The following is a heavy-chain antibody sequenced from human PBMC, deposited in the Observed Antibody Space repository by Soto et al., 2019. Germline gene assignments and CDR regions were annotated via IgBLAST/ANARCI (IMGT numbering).Heavy chain of an antibody. Sequence: QVKLVQSGTEVKQPGASMKVSCKASGYSFATSGISWVRQAPGQGLEWMGWISAYNGNTNYDQKLQDRVTMTTDTSTSTAYLELRNLRSDDTAVYYCARADQYYDSSGYANWGQGTLVTVSS. J-gene: IGHJ4*02. CDR2: ISAYNGNT. D-gene: IGHD3-22*01. V-gene: IGHV1-18*01. CDR1: GYSFATSG. CDR3: ARADQYYDSSGYAN.